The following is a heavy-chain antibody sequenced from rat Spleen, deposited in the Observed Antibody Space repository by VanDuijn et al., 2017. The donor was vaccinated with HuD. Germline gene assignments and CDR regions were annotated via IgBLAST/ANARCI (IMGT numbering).Heavy chain of an antibody. V-gene: IGHV5-20*01. J-gene: IGHJ2*01. Sequence: EVKLVESGGGLVQPGRSLKLSCAASGFTFSNYDMVWVRQAPTKGLKWVSSISYDGSTAYYRDSVKGRFTISRDNAESTLYLQMDSLRSEDTATYYCTRGYYFDYWGQGVMVTVSS. CDR1: GFTFSNYD. CDR2: ISYDGSTA. CDR3: TRGYYFDY.